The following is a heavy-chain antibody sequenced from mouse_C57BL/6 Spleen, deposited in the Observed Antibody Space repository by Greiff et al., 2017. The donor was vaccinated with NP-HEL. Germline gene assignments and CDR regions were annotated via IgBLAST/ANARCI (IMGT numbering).Heavy chain of an antibody. CDR3: ARSGYDYAMDY. Sequence: VQLQQPGAELVKPGASVKLSCKASGYTFTSYWMQWVKQRPGQGLEWIGEIDPSDSYTNYNQKFKGKATLTVDTSSSTAYMQLSSLTSEDSAVYYCARSGYDYAMDYWGQGTSVTVSS. CDR2: IDPSDSYT. V-gene: IGHV1-50*01. CDR1: GYTFTSYW. D-gene: IGHD2-2*01. J-gene: IGHJ4*01.